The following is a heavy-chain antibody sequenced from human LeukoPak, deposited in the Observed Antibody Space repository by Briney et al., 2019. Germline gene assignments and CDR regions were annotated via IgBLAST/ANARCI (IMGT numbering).Heavy chain of an antibody. Sequence: PGGSLRLSCAASGFTFSSYGMHWVRQAPGKGLEWVAVISYDGSNKYYADSVKGRFTISRDNSKNTLYLQMNSLRAEDTAVYYCARGASRGMKWLLFSTWGQGTLVTVSS. CDR3: ARGASRGMKWLLFST. J-gene: IGHJ4*02. CDR1: GFTFSSYG. CDR2: ISYDGSNK. D-gene: IGHD3-3*01. V-gene: IGHV3-30*03.